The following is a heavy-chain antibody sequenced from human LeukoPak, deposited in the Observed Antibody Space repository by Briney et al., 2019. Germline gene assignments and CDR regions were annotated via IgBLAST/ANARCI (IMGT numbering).Heavy chain of an antibody. D-gene: IGHD6-13*01. V-gene: IGHV3-21*01. CDR2: ISSSSSYI. J-gene: IGHJ5*02. Sequence: GGSLRLSCAASGFTFSSYSMNWVRQAPGKGLEWVSSISSSSSYIYYADSVKGRFTISRDNAKDSLYLQMNSLRAEDTAVYYCARDPTAAGANWFDPGGQGTLVTVSS. CDR3: ARDPTAAGANWFDP. CDR1: GFTFSSYS.